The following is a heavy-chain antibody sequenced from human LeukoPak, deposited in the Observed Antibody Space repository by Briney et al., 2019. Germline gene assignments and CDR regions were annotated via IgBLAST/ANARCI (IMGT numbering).Heavy chain of an antibody. V-gene: IGHV4-4*02. CDR1: GDSISGSNW. D-gene: IGHD5-18*01. Sequence: SGTLSLTCDVSGDSISGSNWWNWVRQPPGKGLEWIGGVYHSGSTNYNPSLKSRVTMSVDKSKNQFSLEPRSVTAADTAVFYCVRRRYNYGFDSWGQGTLVTVSS. CDR3: VRRRYNYGFDS. J-gene: IGHJ4*02. CDR2: VYHSGST.